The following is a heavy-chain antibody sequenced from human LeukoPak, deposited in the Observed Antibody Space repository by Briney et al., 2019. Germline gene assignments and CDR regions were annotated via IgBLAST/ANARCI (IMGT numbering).Heavy chain of an antibody. J-gene: IGHJ4*02. CDR1: GFTFSSYS. V-gene: IGHV3-21*01. CDR2: ISGSSSYI. CDR3: AKDTSTISVSGTCFDY. D-gene: IGHD6-19*01. Sequence: TGGSLRLSCAASGFTFSSYSMNWVRQAPGKGLEWVSSISGSSSYIYYADSVKGRFTISRHNAKNSLYLQMNSLRAEDTAVYYCAKDTSTISVSGTCFDYWGQGTLVTVSS.